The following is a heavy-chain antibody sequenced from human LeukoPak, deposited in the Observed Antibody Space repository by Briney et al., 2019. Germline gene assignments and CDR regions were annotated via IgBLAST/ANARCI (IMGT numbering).Heavy chain of an antibody. J-gene: IGHJ4*02. CDR1: GGSISTYH. V-gene: IGHV4-59*08. CDR3: ASTSGTVGRDY. Sequence: PSETLSLTCTVSGGSISTYHWGWIRQPPGKGLEWIGYISYSGGTKYNPPLQSRVTISVDTSKNQFSLELSSVTAADTAVYYCASTSGTVGRDYWGQGILVTVSS. D-gene: IGHD4-11*01. CDR2: ISYSGGT.